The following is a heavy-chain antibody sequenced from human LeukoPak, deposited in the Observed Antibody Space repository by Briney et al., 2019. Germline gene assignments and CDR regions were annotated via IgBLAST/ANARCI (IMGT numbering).Heavy chain of an antibody. D-gene: IGHD6-13*01. J-gene: IGHJ4*02. CDR1: GFTFSTYW. Sequence: GGSLRLSCAASGFTFSTYWMNWVRQAPGKGLEWVANIKQDGSEKYYVDSVKGRFTISRDNAKNSLYLQMNSLRAEDTAMYYCARDSAGNDYWGQGTLVTVSS. V-gene: IGHV3-7*01. CDR2: IKQDGSEK. CDR3: ARDSAGNDY.